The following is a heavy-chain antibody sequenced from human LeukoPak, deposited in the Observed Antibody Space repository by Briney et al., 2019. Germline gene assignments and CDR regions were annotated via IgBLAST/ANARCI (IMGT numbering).Heavy chain of an antibody. V-gene: IGHV4-30-4*01. CDR2: IYYSGST. J-gene: IGHJ4*02. D-gene: IGHD1-14*01. CDR3: AREGRELDNHFSAAIFDY. CDR1: GGSISSGDYY. Sequence: PSETLSLTCTVSGGSISSGDYYWSWIRQPPGKGLEWIGYIYYSGSTYYNPSLKSRVTISVDTSKNQFSLKLSSVTAADTAVYYCAREGRELDNHFSAAIFDYWGQGALVTVSS.